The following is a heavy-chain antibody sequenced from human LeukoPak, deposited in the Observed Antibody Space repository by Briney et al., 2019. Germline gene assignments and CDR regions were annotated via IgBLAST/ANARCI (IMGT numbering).Heavy chain of an antibody. CDR1: GGSISSSSYY. CDR3: ARQRADDFWSGDYPDAVDI. CDR2: IYYSGST. Sequence: SSETLSLTCTVSGGSISSSSYYWGWIRQPPGKGLEWIGSIYYSGSTYYNPSLKSRVTISVDTSKNQFSLKLSSVTAADTAVYYCARQRADDFWSGDYPDAVDIWGQTTMVTVSS. V-gene: IGHV4-39*01. D-gene: IGHD3-3*01. J-gene: IGHJ3*02.